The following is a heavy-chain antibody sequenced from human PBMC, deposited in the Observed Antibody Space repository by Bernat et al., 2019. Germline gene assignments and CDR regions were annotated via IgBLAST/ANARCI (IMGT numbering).Heavy chain of an antibody. CDR1: EFTFSSYG. J-gene: IGHJ2*01. CDR2: IYHDASNK. CDR3: ARHINSLIEGYFDL. D-gene: IGHD2/OR15-2a*01. Sequence: VQLVESGGGLVQPGGSLRLSCAASEFTFSSYGMHWVRQAPGKGLEWVAVIYHDASNKYYSDFVKGRFTISRDDSKNTLYLQMNSLRPEDTAVYSCARHINSLIEGYFDLWGPGTLVTVSS. V-gene: IGHV3-33*08.